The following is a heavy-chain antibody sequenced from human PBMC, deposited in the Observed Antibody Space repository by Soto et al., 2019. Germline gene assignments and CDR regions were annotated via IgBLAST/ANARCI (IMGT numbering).Heavy chain of an antibody. CDR1: GFTFDDYT. CDR2: ISWDGGST. CDR3: AKDAYPNPHYDSSGYLGG. Sequence: EVQLVESGGVVVQPGGSLRLSCAASGFTFDDYTMHWVRQAPGKGLEWVSLISWDGGSTYYADSVKGRFTISRDNSKNSLYLQMNSLRTEDTALYYCAKDAYPNPHYDSSGYLGGWGQGTLVTVSS. V-gene: IGHV3-43*01. J-gene: IGHJ4*02. D-gene: IGHD3-22*01.